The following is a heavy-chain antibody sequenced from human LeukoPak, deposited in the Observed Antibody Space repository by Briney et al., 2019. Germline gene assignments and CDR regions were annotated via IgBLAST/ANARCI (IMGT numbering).Heavy chain of an antibody. D-gene: IGHD2-2*01. V-gene: IGHV4-39*07. CDR1: GGSISSSSYY. CDR2: IYYSGST. Sequence: SETLSLTCTVSGGSISSSSYYWGWIRQPPGKGLEWIGSIYYSGSTYYNPSLKSRVTISVDTSKNQFSLKLSSVTAADTAVYYCARGNIVVVPAAIMKNVYYFDYWGQGTLVTVSS. J-gene: IGHJ4*02. CDR3: ARGNIVVVPAAIMKNVYYFDY.